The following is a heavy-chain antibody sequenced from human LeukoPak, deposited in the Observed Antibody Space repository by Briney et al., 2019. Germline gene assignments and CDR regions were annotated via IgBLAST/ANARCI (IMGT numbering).Heavy chain of an antibody. Sequence: GASVKVSCKASEYTFTGYYMHWVRQAPGQGLEWMGWINPNSGGTHYAPKLQGRVTMTRDTSISTAYMELSRLRSDDTAVYYCARGPYVPFPNWYFDLWGRGTLATASS. CDR2: INPNSGGT. V-gene: IGHV1-2*02. CDR3: ARGPYVPFPNWYFDL. J-gene: IGHJ2*01. CDR1: EYTFTGYY. D-gene: IGHD3-10*02.